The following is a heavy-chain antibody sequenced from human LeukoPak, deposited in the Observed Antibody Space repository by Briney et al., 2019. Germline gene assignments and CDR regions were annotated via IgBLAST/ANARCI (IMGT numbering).Heavy chain of an antibody. J-gene: IGHJ4*02. CDR2: FDPEDGET. D-gene: IGHD3-22*01. V-gene: IGHV1-24*01. Sequence: GASVKVSCKVSGYTLTELSMHWVRQAPGKGLEWMGSFDPEDGETIYAQKFQGRVTMTRDTSTSTVYMELSSLRSEDTAVYYCARARYYDSSGYYSWGQGTLVTVSS. CDR3: ARARYYDSSGYYS. CDR1: GYTLTELS.